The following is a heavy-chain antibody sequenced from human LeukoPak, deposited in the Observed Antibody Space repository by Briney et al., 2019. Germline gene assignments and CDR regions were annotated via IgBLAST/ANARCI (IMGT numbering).Heavy chain of an antibody. Sequence: GTSVKVSCKASGFTFTSFAVQWVRQARGQRLGWIGWIVVGSGNTNYAQKFQERVTITRDMSTSTAYMELSSLRSEDTAVYYCAADINWGSGAFDIWGQGTMVTVSS. CDR2: IVVGSGNT. CDR1: GFTFTSFA. J-gene: IGHJ3*02. D-gene: IGHD7-27*01. CDR3: AADINWGSGAFDI. V-gene: IGHV1-58*01.